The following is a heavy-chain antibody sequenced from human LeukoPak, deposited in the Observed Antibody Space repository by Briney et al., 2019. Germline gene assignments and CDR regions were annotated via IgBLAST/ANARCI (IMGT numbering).Heavy chain of an antibody. CDR1: GYTFTGYY. Sequence: ASVKVSCKASGYTFTGYYMHWVRQAPGQGLEWMGRINPNSGGTNYAQKFQGRVTMTRDTSISTAYMELSRLRSDDTAVYYCARVLLVYGGNSQMIVAFDIWGQGTMVTVSS. CDR3: ARVLLVYGGNSQMIVAFDI. CDR2: INPNSGGT. J-gene: IGHJ3*02. V-gene: IGHV1-2*06. D-gene: IGHD4-23*01.